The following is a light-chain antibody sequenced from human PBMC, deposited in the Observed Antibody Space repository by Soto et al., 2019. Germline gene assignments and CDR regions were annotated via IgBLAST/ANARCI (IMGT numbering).Light chain of an antibody. J-gene: IGKJ1*01. CDR3: QQRSNWPT. CDR1: QSVSSY. Sequence: LTLFPCPLPLSPGERPALYCRASQSVSSYLAWYQQKPGQAPRLLIYDATNRATGIPARFSDSGSGTHFTLTTSSLEPEDFAVYYRQQRSNWPTFGQGTKVAIK. V-gene: IGKV3-11*01. CDR2: DAT.